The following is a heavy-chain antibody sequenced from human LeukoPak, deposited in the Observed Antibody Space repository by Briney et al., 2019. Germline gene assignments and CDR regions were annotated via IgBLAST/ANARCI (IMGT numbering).Heavy chain of an antibody. V-gene: IGHV4-39*01. Sequence: SQTLSLTCTVSGASISSSSYDWGWLRQPPWKGLEWSGIIYYSGSTYYNPSLKTRVPISVATSKTQFCPQLRAVTAPDTAVYYCARHDSSGLYNAFDFWGQGTMVTVSS. D-gene: IGHD3-22*01. CDR2: IYYSGST. CDR1: GASISSSSYD. CDR3: ARHDSSGLYNAFDF. J-gene: IGHJ3*01.